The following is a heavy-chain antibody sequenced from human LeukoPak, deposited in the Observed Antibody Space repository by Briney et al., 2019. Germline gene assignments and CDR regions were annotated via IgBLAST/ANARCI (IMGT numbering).Heavy chain of an antibody. CDR1: GGPLSGYY. CDR2: INHNGST. D-gene: IGHD1-26*01. V-gene: IGHV4-34*01. CDR3: ARGTGGSYFDY. J-gene: IGHJ4*02. Sequence: PSETLSLTCGVYGGPLSGYYWSWIRQPPGKGLEWIGEINHNGSTNYNPSLKSRVTISVDTSKNQFSLKLSSVTAADTAVYYCARGTGGSYFDYWGQGTLVTVSS.